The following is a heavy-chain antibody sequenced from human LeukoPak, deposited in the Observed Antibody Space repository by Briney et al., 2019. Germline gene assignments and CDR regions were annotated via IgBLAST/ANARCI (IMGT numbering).Heavy chain of an antibody. CDR3: ARELDY. Sequence: GRSLGLSCAASGFTFSSYAMHWVRQAPGKGLEWVAVISYDGSNKYYADSVKGRFTISRDNSKNTLYLQMNSLRAEDTAVYYCARELDYWGQGTLVTVSS. V-gene: IGHV3-30-3*01. CDR1: GFTFSSYA. CDR2: ISYDGSNK. J-gene: IGHJ4*02.